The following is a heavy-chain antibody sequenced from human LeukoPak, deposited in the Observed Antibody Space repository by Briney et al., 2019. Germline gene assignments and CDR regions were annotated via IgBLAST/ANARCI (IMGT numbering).Heavy chain of an antibody. J-gene: IGHJ6*02. Sequence: PGGSLRLSCAASGFTFSNHGMHWVRQAPGKGLEWVSYISSASSTIHYADSVQGRFTISRDNAKNSLYLQMNTLRAEDTAVYYCARMYFYYDTSGHYYYYYGMDVWGQGTTVTVSS. CDR2: ISSASSTI. CDR3: ARMYFYYDTSGHYYYYYGMDV. D-gene: IGHD3-22*01. V-gene: IGHV3-48*04. CDR1: GFTFSNHG.